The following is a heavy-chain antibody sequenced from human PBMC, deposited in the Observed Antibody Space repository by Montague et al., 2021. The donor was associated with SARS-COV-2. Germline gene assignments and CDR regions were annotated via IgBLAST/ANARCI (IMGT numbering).Heavy chain of an antibody. CDR1: GGSISGSY. D-gene: IGHD2-15*01. J-gene: IGHJ4*02. V-gene: IGHV4-59*01. Sequence: SETLSLTCTVSGGSISGSYWSWIRQPPGKGLEWIGYIHYIGGTSYNPSLKSRVTISVETSRNHFSLNLNSVTAADTAVYYCAKYGKSVVVANAWGYYDYWGQGMLVTVSS. CDR3: AKYGKSVVVANAWGYYDY. CDR2: IHYIGGT.